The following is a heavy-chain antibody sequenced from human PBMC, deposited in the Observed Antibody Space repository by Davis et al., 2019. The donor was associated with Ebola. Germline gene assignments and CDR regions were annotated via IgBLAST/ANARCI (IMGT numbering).Heavy chain of an antibody. CDR1: GGSISSYY. D-gene: IGHD3-3*01. J-gene: IGHJ6*03. V-gene: IGHV4-4*07. CDR3: ARGPRGWSGYYTAPGENYMDV. Sequence: PSETLSLTCTVSGGSISSYYWSWIRQPAGKGLEWIGRIYTSGSTNYNPSLKSRVTMSVDTSKNQFSLKLSSVTAADTAVYYCARGPRGWSGYYTAPGENYMDVWGKGTTVTVSS. CDR2: IYTSGST.